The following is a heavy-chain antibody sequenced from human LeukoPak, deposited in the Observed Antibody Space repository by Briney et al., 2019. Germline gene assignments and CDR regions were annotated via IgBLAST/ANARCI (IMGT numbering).Heavy chain of an antibody. Sequence: PSETLSLTCTVSGGSISSYYWSWIRQPPGKGLEWIGYIYYSGSTNYNPSLKSRVTIPVDTSKNQFSLKLSSVTAADTAVYYCARATGYCSGGSCYSNWFDPWGQGTLVTVSS. CDR1: GGSISSYY. CDR2: IYYSGST. V-gene: IGHV4-59*01. D-gene: IGHD2-15*01. CDR3: ARATGYCSGGSCYSNWFDP. J-gene: IGHJ5*02.